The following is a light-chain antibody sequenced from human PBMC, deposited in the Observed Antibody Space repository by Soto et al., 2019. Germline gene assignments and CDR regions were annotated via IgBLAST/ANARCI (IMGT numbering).Light chain of an antibody. V-gene: IGKV3-15*01. Sequence: EIVMTQSPATLSVSPGEGVTLSCRASQSVGSNIAWYQQRPGQAPRLLIYGASARATAIPARFSGSGSGTEFTLTISSLPSEDFAVYYCEQYKNWPLSLTFGGGTKVEIK. CDR3: EQYKNWPLSLT. CDR1: QSVGSN. J-gene: IGKJ4*01. CDR2: GAS.